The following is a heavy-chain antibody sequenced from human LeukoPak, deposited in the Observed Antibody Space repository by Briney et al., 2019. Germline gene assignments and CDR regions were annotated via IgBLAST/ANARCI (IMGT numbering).Heavy chain of an antibody. J-gene: IGHJ4*02. CDR3: ARHLNNCGDDCYIFDY. D-gene: IGHD2-21*01. CDR1: GGSIFSYY. CDR2: IYYSGST. V-gene: IGHV4-59*08. Sequence: SETLSLTCTVSGGSIFSYYWSWIRQHPGKGLEWVGYIYYSGSTNYNPSLKSRVTISVDTSKNQFSMRVSSVTAADTAVYYCARHLNNCGDDCYIFDYWGQGTLVTVSS.